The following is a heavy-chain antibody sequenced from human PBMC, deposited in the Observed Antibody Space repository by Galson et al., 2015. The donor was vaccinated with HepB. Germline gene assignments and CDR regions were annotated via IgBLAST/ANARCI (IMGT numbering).Heavy chain of an antibody. V-gene: IGHV1-18*01. J-gene: IGHJ3*02. Sequence: SVKVSCKASGYLFTNYGISWVRQAPGQGLEWMGWISDYNGNTKYAQNLQDRVTVTTDTSTSTVYMELRSLRSDDTAVYYCARDLLRIAVGGHFALDIWWQGTMVTVSS. CDR2: ISDYNGNT. CDR3: ARDLLRIAVGGHFALDI. CDR1: GYLFTNYG. D-gene: IGHD6-13*01.